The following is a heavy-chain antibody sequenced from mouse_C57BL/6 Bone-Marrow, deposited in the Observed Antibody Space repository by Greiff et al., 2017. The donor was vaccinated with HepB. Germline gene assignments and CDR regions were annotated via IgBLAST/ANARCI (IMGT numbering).Heavy chain of an antibody. Sequence: EVQLVESGGGLVKPGGSLKLSCAASGFTFSSYAMSWVRQTPEKRLEWVATLSDGGSYTYYPDNVKGRFTISRDNAKNNLYLQMSHLKSEDTAMYYCARDRREYYGSIRDYWGQGTTLTVSS. CDR1: GFTFSSYA. CDR2: LSDGGSYT. D-gene: IGHD1-1*01. CDR3: ARDRREYYGSIRDY. V-gene: IGHV5-4*01. J-gene: IGHJ2*01.